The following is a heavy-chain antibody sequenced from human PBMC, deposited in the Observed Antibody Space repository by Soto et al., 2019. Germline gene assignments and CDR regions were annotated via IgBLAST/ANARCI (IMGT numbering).Heavy chain of an antibody. D-gene: IGHD3-16*01. J-gene: IGHJ3*02. CDR3: ARDDYGGGIPFDI. Sequence: QVQLVESGGGVVQPGRSLRLCCAASGFTFSTYGMHWVRQAPGKGLEWVAAIRDDGSNKYYADSVKGRFTISRDNSKNTVYLQMNSLRAEDTAVYYCARDDYGGGIPFDIWGQGTMVTVSS. CDR1: GFTFSTYG. CDR2: IRDDGSNK. V-gene: IGHV3-33*01.